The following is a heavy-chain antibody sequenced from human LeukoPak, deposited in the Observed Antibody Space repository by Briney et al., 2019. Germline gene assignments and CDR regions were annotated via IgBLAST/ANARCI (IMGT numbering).Heavy chain of an antibody. D-gene: IGHD1-26*01. CDR2: ISYDGSNK. J-gene: IGHJ5*02. V-gene: IGHV3-30*04. CDR3: AKKYSTGLDP. CDR1: GFTFSSYA. Sequence: GGSLRLSCAASGFTFSSYAMHWVRQAPGKGLEWVAVISYDGSNKYYTDSVKGRFTISRDNSKNTLYLQMNSLRAEDTAIYYCAKKYSTGLDPWGQGTLVTVSS.